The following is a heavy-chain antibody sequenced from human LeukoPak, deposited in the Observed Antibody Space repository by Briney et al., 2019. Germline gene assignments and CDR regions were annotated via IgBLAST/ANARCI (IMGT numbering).Heavy chain of an antibody. CDR2: IYSGGST. D-gene: IGHD3-22*01. Sequence: PGGSLRLSCAASGFTVSSNYMTWVRQAPGKGLEWVSVIYSGGSTYYADSVKGRFTISRDNSKNTLYLQMNSLRAEDTAVYYCARAPDGYEAFDIWGQGTMVTVSS. V-gene: IGHV3-66*01. CDR1: GFTVSSNY. CDR3: ARAPDGYEAFDI. J-gene: IGHJ3*02.